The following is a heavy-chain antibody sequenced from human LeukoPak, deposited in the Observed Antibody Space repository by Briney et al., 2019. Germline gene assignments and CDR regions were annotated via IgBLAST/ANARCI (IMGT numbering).Heavy chain of an antibody. D-gene: IGHD3-16*02. Sequence: PSETLSLTCTVSGGSTSSYYWSWIRQPPGKGLEWIGYIYYSGSTNYNPSLKSRVTISVDTSKNQFSLKLSSVTAADTAVYYCARHLLGGDYLWGSYRAPFDYWGQGTLVTVSS. J-gene: IGHJ4*02. V-gene: IGHV4-59*01. CDR2: IYYSGST. CDR1: GGSTSSYY. CDR3: ARHLLGGDYLWGSYRAPFDY.